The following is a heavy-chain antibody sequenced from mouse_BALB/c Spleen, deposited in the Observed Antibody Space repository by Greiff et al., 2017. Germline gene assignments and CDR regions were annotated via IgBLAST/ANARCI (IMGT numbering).Heavy chain of an antibody. CDR3: ASGGNYFAY. CDR2: IYPGDGDT. V-gene: IGHV1-87*01. D-gene: IGHD1-1*02. J-gene: IGHJ3*01. CDR1: GYTFTSYW. Sequence: VQLQQSGAELARPGASVKLSCKASGYTFTSYWMQWVKQRPGQGLEWIGAIYPGDGDTRYTQKFKGKATLTADKSSSTAYMELRSLTSEDSAVYYCASGGNYFAYWGQGTLVTVSA.